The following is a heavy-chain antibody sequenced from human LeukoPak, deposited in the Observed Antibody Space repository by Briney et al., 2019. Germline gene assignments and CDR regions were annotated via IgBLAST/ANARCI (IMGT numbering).Heavy chain of an antibody. V-gene: IGHV4-39*07. CDR3: ATTPSGQQLVRRGNFDY. Sequence: PSETLSLTCTVSGGSISSSSYYWGWIRQPPGKGLEWIGSIYYSGSTYYNPSLKSRVTISVDTSKNQFSLKLSSVTAADTAVYYCATTPSGQQLVRRGNFDYWGQGTLVTVSS. CDR1: GGSISSSSYY. J-gene: IGHJ4*02. D-gene: IGHD6-13*01. CDR2: IYYSGST.